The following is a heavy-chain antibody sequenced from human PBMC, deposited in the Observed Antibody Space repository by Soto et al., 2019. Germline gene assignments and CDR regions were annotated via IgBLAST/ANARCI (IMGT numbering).Heavy chain of an antibody. D-gene: IGHD1-20*01. CDR3: ARYEDEGITSAFGY. CDR2: ISAYNGNT. CDR1: CYTVTSYG. Sequence: DAVQVACRAWCYTVTSYGIIWVRQAPGQGLEWMGWISAYNGNTNYAQKLQGRVTMTTDTSTSTAYMELRSLRSDDTAVYYCARYEDEGITSAFGYRWQGSRVAV. V-gene: IGHV1-18*04. J-gene: IGHJ4*02.